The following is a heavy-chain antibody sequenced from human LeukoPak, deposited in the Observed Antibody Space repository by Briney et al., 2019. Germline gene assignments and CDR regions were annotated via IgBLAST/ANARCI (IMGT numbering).Heavy chain of an antibody. J-gene: IGHJ4*02. V-gene: IGHV4-59*08. CDR3: ARGVITGTTDY. Sequence: SETLSLTCTVSGGSISSYYWSWIRQPPGKGLEWIGYIYYSGSTNYNPSLKSRVTISVDTSKNQFSLKLSSVTAADTAVYYCARGVITGTTDYWGQGTLVTVSS. D-gene: IGHD1/OR15-1a*01. CDR1: GGSISSYY. CDR2: IYYSGST.